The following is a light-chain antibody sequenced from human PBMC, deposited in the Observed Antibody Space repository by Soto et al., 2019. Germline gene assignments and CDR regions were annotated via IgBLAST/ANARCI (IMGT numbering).Light chain of an antibody. Sequence: QSALTQPPSASGSPGQSVTISCTGTSSDVGGYSYVSWYQQHPGKAPKLMIYEVNKRPSGVPDRFSGSKSGNTASLTVSGLQAEDEADYYCSSYAGSNVLVFGGGTQLTVL. J-gene: IGLJ3*02. V-gene: IGLV2-8*01. CDR3: SSYAGSNVLV. CDR2: EVN. CDR1: SSDVGGYSY.